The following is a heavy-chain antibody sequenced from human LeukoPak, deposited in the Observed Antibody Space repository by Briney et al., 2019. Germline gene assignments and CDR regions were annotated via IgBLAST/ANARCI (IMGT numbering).Heavy chain of an antibody. V-gene: IGHV3-30-3*01. J-gene: IGHJ5*02. CDR2: IFFDTSNK. CDR3: ARGGEWELLPWFDP. CDR1: GSTFRSSG. D-gene: IGHD1-26*01. Sequence: GRPRRLSCTAFGSTFRSSGLHWCRKAPGKGLDWVAVIFFDTSNKYYAYSVKGRFTSSEDNSKNTLYLRMSSMRAEDTAVYYCARGGEWELLPWFDPWGQGTLVTVSS.